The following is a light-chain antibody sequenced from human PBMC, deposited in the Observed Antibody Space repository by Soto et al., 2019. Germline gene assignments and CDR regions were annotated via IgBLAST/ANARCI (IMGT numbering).Light chain of an antibody. V-gene: IGLV2-14*01. J-gene: IGLJ2*01. CDR1: SSDVGVYDF. CDR3: CSYTSSSTLL. CDR2: DVS. Sequence: QSALTQPASVSGSPGQSITISCTGTSSDVGVYDFVSWYQQHPATAPKLLIYDVSYRPSGVSDRFSVSKSGNTDSLTISGLQAEEEGEYSCCSYTSSSTLLFGGGTKLTVL.